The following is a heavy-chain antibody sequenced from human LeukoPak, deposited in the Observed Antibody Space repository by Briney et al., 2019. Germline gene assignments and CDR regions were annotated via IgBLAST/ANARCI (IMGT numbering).Heavy chain of an antibody. D-gene: IGHD1/OR15-1a*01. V-gene: IGHV3-23*01. CDR2: IRGSDGST. J-gene: IGHJ4*02. Sequence: PGGSLRLSCAASGFPFSTYAMSWVRQAPGKGLEWVSSIRGSDGSTYYADSVKGRFTISRDNSKNTLYLQMNSLRAEDTALYYCAKSHSVEQRGYFDYWGQGTLVTVSS. CDR1: GFPFSTYA. CDR3: AKSHSVEQRGYFDY.